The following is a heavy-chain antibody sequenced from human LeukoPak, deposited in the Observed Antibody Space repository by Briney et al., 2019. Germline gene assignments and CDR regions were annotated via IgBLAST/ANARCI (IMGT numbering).Heavy chain of an antibody. J-gene: IGHJ6*02. Sequence: SETLSLTCSVSGGSVNSDSCYWSWIRQPPGKGLEWIGYIYYNRSTNYNPSLKSRVTISVDTSKNQFSLKLSSVTAADTAVYYCARGAASDYGVNNYYGMDVWGQGTTVTVSS. CDR1: GGSVNSDSCY. CDR2: IYYNRST. CDR3: ARGAASDYGVNNYYGMDV. D-gene: IGHD4-17*01. V-gene: IGHV4-61*01.